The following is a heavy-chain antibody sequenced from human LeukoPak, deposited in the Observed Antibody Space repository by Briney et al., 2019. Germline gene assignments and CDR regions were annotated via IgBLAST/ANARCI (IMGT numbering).Heavy chain of an antibody. CDR3: ARDPGINPVFGVYIKYMDV. D-gene: IGHD3-3*01. CDR2: ISYSGIT. CDR1: VSAITNYY. Sequence: PSETLSLTCRVSVSAITNYYWTWIGQPPGKGLEWIGYISYSGITNFNPSLTSRVTISEDTSKNQFSLKLGSVTAADTAVYYCARDPGINPVFGVYIKYMDVWGKGTTVTVSS. V-gene: IGHV4-59*01. J-gene: IGHJ6*03.